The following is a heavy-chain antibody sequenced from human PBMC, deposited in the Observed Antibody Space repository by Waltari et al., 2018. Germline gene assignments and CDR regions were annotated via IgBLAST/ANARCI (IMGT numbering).Heavy chain of an antibody. Sequence: QVTLKESGPVLVKPTEPLTLTCTVSGFSLSNARMGVSWIRQPPGKALEWLAPIFSNDEKSYSTSLKSRHTISKYTSKSQVVLTMTNMDPVDTATYYCARISKLGYYYYMDVWGKGTTVTISS. CDR3: ARISKLGYYYYMDV. CDR1: GFSLSNARMG. CDR2: IFSNDEK. J-gene: IGHJ6*03. V-gene: IGHV2-26*01.